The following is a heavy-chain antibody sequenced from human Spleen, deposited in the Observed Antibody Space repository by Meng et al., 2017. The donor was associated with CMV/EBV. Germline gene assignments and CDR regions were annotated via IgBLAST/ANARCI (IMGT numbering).Heavy chain of an antibody. CDR2: INPNSGGT. V-gene: IGHV1-2*02. J-gene: IGHJ4*02. D-gene: IGHD3-3*01. Sequence: ASVKVSCKASGYTFTGYYMHWVRQAPGQGLEWMGWINPNSGGTNYAQKFQGRVTMTRDTSISTAYMELSRLRSDDTAVYYCARVGMGITIFRALYYFDYWSQGTLVTVSS. CDR3: ARVGMGITIFRALYYFDY. CDR1: GYTFTGYY.